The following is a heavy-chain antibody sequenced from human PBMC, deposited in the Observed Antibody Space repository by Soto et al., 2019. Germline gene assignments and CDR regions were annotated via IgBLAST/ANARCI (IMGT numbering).Heavy chain of an antibody. J-gene: IGHJ6*02. CDR3: ARDWRYCTNGVCRPQYGMDV. CDR1: GGSISSGDYY. Sequence: QVQLQESGPGLVKPSQTLSLTCTVSGGSISSGDYYWSWIRQPPGKGLEWIGYIYCSGSTYYNPSLKSRVTISVDTSKNQFSLKLSSVTAADTAVYYCARDWRYCTNGVCRPQYGMDVWGQGTTVTVSS. CDR2: IYCSGST. D-gene: IGHD2-8*01. V-gene: IGHV4-30-4*01.